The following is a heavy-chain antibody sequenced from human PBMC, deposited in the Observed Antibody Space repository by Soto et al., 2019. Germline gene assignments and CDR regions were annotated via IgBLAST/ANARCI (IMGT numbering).Heavy chain of an antibody. Sequence: SVKVCFKSSGGTFSSYAISLVRQAPGQGLEWMGGIIPIFGTANYAQKFQGRVTITADESTSTAYMELSSLRSEDTAVYYCARGRGAYSSHPGYYHYGMDVWGQGTTVTVSS. D-gene: IGHD6-13*01. CDR1: GGTFSSYA. J-gene: IGHJ6*02. CDR2: IIPIFGTA. CDR3: ARGRGAYSSHPGYYHYGMDV. V-gene: IGHV1-69*13.